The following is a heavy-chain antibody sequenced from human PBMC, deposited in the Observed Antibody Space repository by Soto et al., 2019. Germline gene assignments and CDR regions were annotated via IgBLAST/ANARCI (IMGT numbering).Heavy chain of an antibody. CDR1: GGSISSGGYY. Sequence: PSETLSLTCTVSGGSISSGGYYWSWIRQHPGKGLEWIGYIYYSGSTYYNPSLKSRVAISMDTSKNQFSLSLTSVTAADTAVYYCARAGFSYGHLLFWGQGSRVTVSS. D-gene: IGHD3-10*01. V-gene: IGHV4-30-4*08. J-gene: IGHJ4*02. CDR3: ARAGFSYGHLLF. CDR2: IYYSGST.